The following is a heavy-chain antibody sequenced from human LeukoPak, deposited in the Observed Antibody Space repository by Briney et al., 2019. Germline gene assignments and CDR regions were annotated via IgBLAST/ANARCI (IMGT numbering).Heavy chain of an antibody. CDR2: INSDGSRT. CDR1: GFTFSGYW. D-gene: IGHD6-19*01. Sequence: GGSLRLSCAASGFTFSGYWMHWVRQAPGKGLVWVSRINSDGSRTSYADSVKGRFTISRGNAKNSLYLQMNSLRAEDTAVYYCARDRIAVAATETSFDYWGQGTLVTVSS. J-gene: IGHJ4*02. V-gene: IGHV3-74*01. CDR3: ARDRIAVAATETSFDY.